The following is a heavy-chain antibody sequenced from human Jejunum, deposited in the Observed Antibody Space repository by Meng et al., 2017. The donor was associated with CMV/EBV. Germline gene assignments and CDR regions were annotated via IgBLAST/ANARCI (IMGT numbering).Heavy chain of an antibody. Sequence: CAASGFSFSSYTMNWVRQAPGKGLEWVSSVSGSNTYIYYADSVKGRFTISRDNAKNSLYLQMNSLRPEDTAVYYCARDKVAAPFDFWGQGTLVTVSS. D-gene: IGHD6-25*01. J-gene: IGHJ4*02. CDR3: ARDKVAAPFDF. V-gene: IGHV3-21*06. CDR2: VSGSNTYI. CDR1: GFSFSSYT.